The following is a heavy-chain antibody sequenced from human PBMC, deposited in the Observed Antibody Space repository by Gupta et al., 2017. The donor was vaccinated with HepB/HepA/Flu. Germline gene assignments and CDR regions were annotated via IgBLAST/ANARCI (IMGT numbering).Heavy chain of an antibody. Sequence: QVQLQESGPGLVKPSETLSLTCTVSGGPISSYYWSWIRQPPGKGLVWIGYTYYSGSTNYNPSLKSRVTISVDTSKNQFSLKLSSVTAADTAVYYCARTNRRGAFDIWGQGTMVTVSS. CDR3: ARTNRRGAFDI. D-gene: IGHD1-14*01. J-gene: IGHJ3*02. CDR1: GGPISSYY. V-gene: IGHV4-59*08. CDR2: TYYSGST.